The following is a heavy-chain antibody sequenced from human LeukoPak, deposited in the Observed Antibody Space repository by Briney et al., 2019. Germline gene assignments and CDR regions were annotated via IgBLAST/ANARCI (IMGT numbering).Heavy chain of an antibody. D-gene: IGHD6-19*01. CDR2: INPLRGIT. CDR3: TRTIGYRPVAGLKEKWFDP. Sequence: ASVTVSCKASGYTFTDYYVHWVRQAPGLGLEWMGIINPLRGITIYAQKFQGRVTMTSDTSTNTVYMELSSLISEDTAMYYCTRTIGYRPVAGLKEKWFDPWGQGTLVTVSS. J-gene: IGHJ5*02. V-gene: IGHV1-46*01. CDR1: GYTFTDYY.